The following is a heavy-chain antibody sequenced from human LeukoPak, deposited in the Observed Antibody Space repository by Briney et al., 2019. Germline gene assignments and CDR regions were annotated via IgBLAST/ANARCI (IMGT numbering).Heavy chain of an antibody. D-gene: IGHD6-13*01. CDR1: GFSLSTSGMC. Sequence: ESGPTLVKPTQTLTLTCTFSGFSLSTSGMCVSWIRQPPGKALEWLARIDWDDDKYYSTSLKTRLTISKDTSKNQVVLTMTNMDPVDTATYYCARIRSSSWSGGFDPWGQGTLVTVSS. CDR3: ARIRSSSWSGGFDP. J-gene: IGHJ5*02. CDR2: IDWDDDK. V-gene: IGHV2-70*11.